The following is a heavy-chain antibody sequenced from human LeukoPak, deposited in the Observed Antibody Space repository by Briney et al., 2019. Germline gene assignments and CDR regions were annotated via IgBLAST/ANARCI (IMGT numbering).Heavy chain of an antibody. J-gene: IGHJ4*02. V-gene: IGHV4-59*08. CDR1: GGSISSYY. CDR3: ARVDTAMDPFDY. CDR2: IYYSGST. D-gene: IGHD5-18*01. Sequence: SETLSLTCTVSGGSISSYYWSWIRQPPGKGLEGIGYIYYSGSTNYNPSLKSRVTLSVDTSKSQFSLKLSSVTAADTAVYYCARVDTAMDPFDYWGQGTLVTVSS.